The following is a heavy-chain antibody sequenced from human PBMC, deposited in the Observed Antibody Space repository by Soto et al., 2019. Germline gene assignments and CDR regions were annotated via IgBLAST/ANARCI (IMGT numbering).Heavy chain of an antibody. CDR2: IHHSAPT. V-gene: IGHV4-4*02. CDR3: ARGGITTARNYYFDH. Sequence: QVQLQESGPGLVEPSGTLSLTCKVAGDSISGSEWWSWGRQPPGKGLEWFAEIHHSAPTNYNPSLKSRVTIPVDTSNNQLSLRLSSVTDADTAVYYCARGGITTARNYYFDHWGQGTLVTVSS. D-gene: IGHD4-4*01. CDR1: GDSISGSEW. J-gene: IGHJ4*02.